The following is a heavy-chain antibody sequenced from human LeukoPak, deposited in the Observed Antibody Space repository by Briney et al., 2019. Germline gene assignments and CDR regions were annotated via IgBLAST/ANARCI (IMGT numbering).Heavy chain of an antibody. CDR2: ISGSGGST. V-gene: IGHV3-23*01. CDR3: AREQVGYCTNGVCSSAFDI. CDR1: GFTFSSYA. D-gene: IGHD2-8*01. Sequence: GGSLRLSCAASGFTFSSYAMSWVRQAPGKGLEWVSTISGSGGSTNHADSVKGRFTISRGDSKNTLYLQMNSLRAEDTAVYYCAREQVGYCTNGVCSSAFDIWGQGTMVTVSS. J-gene: IGHJ3*02.